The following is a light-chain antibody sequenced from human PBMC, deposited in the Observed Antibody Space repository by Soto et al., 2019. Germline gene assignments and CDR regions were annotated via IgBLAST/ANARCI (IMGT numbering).Light chain of an antibody. J-gene: IGKJ5*01. Sequence: EIVLTQSPVTLSLSPGERATLSCRASQSVSGYLAWYQQKPGQAPRLLIYDVSNRATGIPARFSGSGSGTDFTLTISSLEPEDFAIYYCQQRDYWQVTFGQGTRLEL. CDR1: QSVSGY. CDR2: DVS. V-gene: IGKV3-11*01. CDR3: QQRDYWQVT.